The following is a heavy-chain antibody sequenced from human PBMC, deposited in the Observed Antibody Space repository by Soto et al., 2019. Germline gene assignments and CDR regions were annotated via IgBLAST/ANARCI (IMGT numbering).Heavy chain of an antibody. CDR3: AISYYYDSSGYYPTPFDY. Sequence: EASVKVSCKASGYTFTSYYMHWVRQAPGQGLEWMGWINPNSGGTNYAQKFQGWVTTTRDTSISTAYMELSRLRSDDTAVYYCAISYYYDSSGYYPTPFDYWGQGTLVTVSS. V-gene: IGHV1-2*04. J-gene: IGHJ4*02. CDR2: INPNSGGT. CDR1: GYTFTSYY. D-gene: IGHD3-22*01.